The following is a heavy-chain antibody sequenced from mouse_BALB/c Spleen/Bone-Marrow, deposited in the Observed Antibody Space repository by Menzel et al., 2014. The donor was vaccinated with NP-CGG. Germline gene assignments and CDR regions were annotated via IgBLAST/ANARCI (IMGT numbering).Heavy chain of an antibody. CDR3: TRSYYRYDEEAWFAY. J-gene: IGHJ3*01. D-gene: IGHD2-14*01. CDR2: ISSGGSYT. V-gene: IGHV5-6-4*01. CDR1: GFTFSSYT. Sequence: EVQVVESGGGLVKPGGSLKLSCAASGFTFSSYTMSWVRQTPEKRLEWVATISSGGSYTYYPDSVKGRFTISRDNAKNTLYLQMSSLKSEDTDMYYCTRSYYRYDEEAWFAYWGQGTLVTVSP.